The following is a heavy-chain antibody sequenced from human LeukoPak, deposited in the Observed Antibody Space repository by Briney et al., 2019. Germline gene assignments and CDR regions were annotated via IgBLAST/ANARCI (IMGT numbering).Heavy chain of an antibody. Sequence: GRSLRLSCAASGFTFSSYTMHWVRQAPGKGLEWVAVISYDGSNKYYADSVKGRFTISRDNSKNTLYLQMHSLTVEDTAVYYCASNSGSYQEGYWGQGTLVTVSS. CDR1: GFTFSSYT. D-gene: IGHD1-26*01. J-gene: IGHJ4*02. V-gene: IGHV3-30-3*01. CDR2: ISYDGSNK. CDR3: ASNSGSYQEGY.